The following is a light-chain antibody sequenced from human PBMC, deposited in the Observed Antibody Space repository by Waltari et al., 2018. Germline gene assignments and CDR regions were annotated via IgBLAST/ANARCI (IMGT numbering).Light chain of an antibody. CDR3: HSRETFSTRL. CDR1: SPRSNY. CDR2: GPD. Sequence: SYDLTQDPSLSVALGQTVRLTCQGDSPRSNYASWYQKRPGQAPIPVLYGPDNRPSGIPDRFSGSTSGNTASLTITGAQAEDEADYYCHSRETFSTRLFGGGTRLTV. V-gene: IGLV3-19*01. J-gene: IGLJ2*01.